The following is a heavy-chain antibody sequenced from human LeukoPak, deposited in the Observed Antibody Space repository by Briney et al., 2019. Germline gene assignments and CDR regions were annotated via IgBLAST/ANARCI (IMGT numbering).Heavy chain of an antibody. CDR2: ISQSGADV. D-gene: IGHD3-9*01. J-gene: IGHJ4*02. CDR3: ASVARLLAD. Sequence: GGSLRLSCAASGFTFSDYYMSWIRQAPGKGLEYIAYISQSGADVSYADSVKGRLTVSRDNAKNSVFLQMNSLTAEDTAVYYCASVARLLADWGQGTLVTVSS. CDR1: GFTFSDYY. V-gene: IGHV3-11*01.